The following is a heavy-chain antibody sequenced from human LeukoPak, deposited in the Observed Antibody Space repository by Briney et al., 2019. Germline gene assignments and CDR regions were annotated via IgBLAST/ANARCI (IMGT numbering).Heavy chain of an antibody. CDR1: GGSFSGYY. CDR2: INHSGST. D-gene: IGHD2-2*01. CDR3: ARADIVVVPAAIPRNFDY. J-gene: IGHJ4*02. V-gene: IGHV4-34*01. Sequence: PSETLSLTCAVYGGSFSGYYWSWIRQPPGKGLEWIGEINHSGSTNYNPSLKSRVTISVDTSKNQFSLKLSSVTAADTAVYYCARADIVVVPAAIPRNFDYWGQGTLVTVSS.